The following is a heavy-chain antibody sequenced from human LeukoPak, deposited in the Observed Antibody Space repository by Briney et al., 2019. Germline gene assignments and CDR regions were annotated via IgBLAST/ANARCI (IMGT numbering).Heavy chain of an antibody. D-gene: IGHD2-2*01. CDR3: AKIDRQYCSRSSRYALDY. CDR2: IYPGDSDT. V-gene: IGHV5-51*01. CDR1: GYSFTSYW. J-gene: IGHJ4*02. Sequence: GESLKISCKCSGYSFTSYWIGWVRQMPGKGLEWMGIIYPGDSDTRYSPSFQGQVTISADKSISTAYLQWSSLKASDTAMYYCAKIDRQYCSRSSRYALDYWGQGTQVTVSS.